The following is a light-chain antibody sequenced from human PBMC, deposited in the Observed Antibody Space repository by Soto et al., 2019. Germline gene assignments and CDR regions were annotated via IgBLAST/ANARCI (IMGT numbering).Light chain of an antibody. CDR2: AAS. V-gene: IGKV1-39*01. CDR1: QSISSS. Sequence: DIQMTQSPSSLSASVGDRVTITCRASQSISSSVKWYKQKPGKAPRLLISAASTLQSGVPSRVSGGGSGTDFTLTISSLQPDDFATSYGQESFNAPRDFGQGTRLEIE. CDR3: QESFNAPRD. J-gene: IGKJ5*01.